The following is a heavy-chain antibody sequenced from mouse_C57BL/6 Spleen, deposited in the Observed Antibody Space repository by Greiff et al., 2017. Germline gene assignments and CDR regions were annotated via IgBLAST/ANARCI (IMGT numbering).Heavy chain of an antibody. V-gene: IGHV1-15*01. J-gene: IGHJ4*01. CDR2: IDPETGGT. Sequence: QVQLQQSGAELVRPGASVTLSCKASGYTFTDYEMHWVKQTPVHGLEWIGAIDPETGGTAYNQKFKGKAILTADKSSSTAYMELRSLTSEDSAVYYCTREYYGSSYYAMDYWGQGTSVTVSS. CDR1: GYTFTDYE. CDR3: TREYYGSSYYAMDY. D-gene: IGHD1-1*01.